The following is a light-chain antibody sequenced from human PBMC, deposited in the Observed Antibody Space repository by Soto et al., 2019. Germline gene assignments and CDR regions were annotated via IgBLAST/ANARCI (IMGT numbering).Light chain of an antibody. Sequence: EIELTQSPGTLSLSPGERATLSCRARQSVNSAYLAWYQQKPGQAPRLLIYGASTRAAGIPDRFSGSGSGTDFTLTISRLEPEDLAVYYCQQYGTSRWTVGQGTKVEIK. CDR2: GAS. V-gene: IGKV3-20*01. J-gene: IGKJ1*01. CDR3: QQYGTSRWT. CDR1: QSVNSAY.